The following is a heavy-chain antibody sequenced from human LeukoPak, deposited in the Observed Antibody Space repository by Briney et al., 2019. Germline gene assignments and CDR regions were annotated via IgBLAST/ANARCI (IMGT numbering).Heavy chain of an antibody. V-gene: IGHV4-39*07. CDR1: GGSISSSSYY. J-gene: IGHJ1*01. Sequence: SETLSLTCTVSGGSISSSSYYWGWIRQPPGKGLEWIGYIYHSGSTYYNPSLKSRVTISVDRSKNQFSLKLSSVTAADTAVYYCATYSITGAWAEYFLHWGQGTLVTVSS. CDR2: IYHSGST. CDR3: ATYSITGAWAEYFLH. D-gene: IGHD2/OR15-2a*01.